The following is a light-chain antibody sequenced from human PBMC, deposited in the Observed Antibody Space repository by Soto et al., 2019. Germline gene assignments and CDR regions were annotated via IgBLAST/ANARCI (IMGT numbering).Light chain of an antibody. CDR1: QSVSSAY. Sequence: EIVLTQSPGTLSLSPGERATLSCRASQSVSSAYLAWYQQKPGQAPRLLIYGASTRASGIPARFSGSGSGTEFTLTISSLQSEDFAVYYCQQYYNWPWTFGPGTKVDIK. J-gene: IGKJ1*01. CDR3: QQYYNWPWT. CDR2: GAS. V-gene: IGKV3-15*01.